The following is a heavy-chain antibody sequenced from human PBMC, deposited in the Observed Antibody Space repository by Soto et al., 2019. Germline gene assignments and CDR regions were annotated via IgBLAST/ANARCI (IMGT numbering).Heavy chain of an antibody. CDR2: INADNGNT. Sequence: QVQLVQSGAEVKKPGASVKVSCKASGYTFTSYAMHWVRQAPGQRLEWMGWINADNGNTKYSQKFQGRVTITRDTSASTAYMELSSLRSEDTAVYYCARVYSGYDRAFDYWGQGTLVTVSS. V-gene: IGHV1-3*01. D-gene: IGHD5-12*01. CDR3: ARVYSGYDRAFDY. J-gene: IGHJ4*02. CDR1: GYTFTSYA.